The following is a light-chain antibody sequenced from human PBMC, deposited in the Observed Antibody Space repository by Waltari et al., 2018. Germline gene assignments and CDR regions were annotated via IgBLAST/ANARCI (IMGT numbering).Light chain of an antibody. V-gene: IGKV3D-15*01. CDR3: QQYNNWPPEMYT. CDR1: QSISSN. Sequence: ETMMTQSPDTLSVSPVERATLSCRASQSISSNLAWYQQKPGQAPRLLIFGVSTRATGIPARFSGSGSGTEFTLTISSLESEDFGIYYCQQYNNWPPEMYTFGQGTKLEI. J-gene: IGKJ2*01. CDR2: GVS.